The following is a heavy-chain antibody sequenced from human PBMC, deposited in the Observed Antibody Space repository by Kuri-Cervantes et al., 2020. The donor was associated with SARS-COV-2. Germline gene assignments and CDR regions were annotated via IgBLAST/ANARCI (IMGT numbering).Heavy chain of an antibody. CDR2: IEHSAIQK. Sequence: GESLKISCAASGFTFSDYWMTWVRQAPGKGLEWVANIEHSAIQKYYLDSVKGRFTISRDNAKNSLYLQMNSLRAEDTALYYCASGFLAAAGTLEYWGQGTLVTVSS. J-gene: IGHJ4*02. CDR1: GFTFSDYW. CDR3: ASGFLAAAGTLEY. D-gene: IGHD6-13*01. V-gene: IGHV3-7*03.